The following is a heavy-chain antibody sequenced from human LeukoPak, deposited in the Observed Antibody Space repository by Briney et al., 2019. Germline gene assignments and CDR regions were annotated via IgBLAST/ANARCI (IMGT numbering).Heavy chain of an antibody. CDR3: ARGQLIFDY. CDR2: IYYSGST. V-gene: IGHV4-39*07. Sequence: SETLSLTCTVSGDSISSNSYYWGWIRQPPGKGLEWIGSIYYSGSTYYNPSLKSRVTISADTSKNQFSLKLSSVTAADTAVYYCARGQLIFDYWGQGTLVTVSS. D-gene: IGHD6-6*01. CDR1: GDSISSNSYY. J-gene: IGHJ4*02.